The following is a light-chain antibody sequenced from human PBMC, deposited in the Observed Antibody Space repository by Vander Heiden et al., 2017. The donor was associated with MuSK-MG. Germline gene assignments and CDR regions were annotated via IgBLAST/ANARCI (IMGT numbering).Light chain of an antibody. J-gene: IGLJ2*01. Sequence: CTGTSSDVGGYNYVSWYQQHPGKAPKLMIYDVSNRPSGVSNRFSGSKSGNTASLTISGLQAEDEADYYCSSYTSSSTLGVFGGGTKLTVL. V-gene: IGLV2-14*03. CDR2: DVS. CDR1: SSDVGGYNY. CDR3: SSYTSSSTLGV.